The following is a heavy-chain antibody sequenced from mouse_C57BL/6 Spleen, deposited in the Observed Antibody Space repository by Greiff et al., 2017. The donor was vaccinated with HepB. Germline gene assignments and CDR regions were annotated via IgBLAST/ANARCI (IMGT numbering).Heavy chain of an antibody. CDR2: IYPRDGST. V-gene: IGHV1-85*01. CDR1: GYTFTSYD. J-gene: IGHJ2*01. Sequence: QVQLQQSGPELVKPGASVKLSCKASGYTFTSYDINWVKRRPGQGLEWIGWIYPRDGSTKYNEKFKGKSTLTVDTSSSTAYMELHSLPSEDSAVYFCARSTTMVTTYFDYWGQGTTLTVSS. CDR3: ARSTTMVTTYFDY. D-gene: IGHD2-2*01.